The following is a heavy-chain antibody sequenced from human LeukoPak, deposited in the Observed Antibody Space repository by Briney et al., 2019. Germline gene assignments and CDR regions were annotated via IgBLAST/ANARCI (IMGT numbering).Heavy chain of an antibody. CDR1: GGSISSSSYY. V-gene: IGHV4-39*07. D-gene: IGHD5-12*01. J-gene: IGHJ6*03. CDR3: ARVGSGYEDYYYYYMDV. Sequence: SETLSLTCTVSGGSISSSSYYWGWIRQPPRKGLEWIGSIYYSGSTYYNPSLKSRVTISVDTSKNQFSLKLSSVTAADTAVYYCARVGSGYEDYYYYYMDVWGKGTTVTISS. CDR2: IYYSGST.